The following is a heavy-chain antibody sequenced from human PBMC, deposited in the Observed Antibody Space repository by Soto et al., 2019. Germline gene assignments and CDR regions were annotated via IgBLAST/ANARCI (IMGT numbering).Heavy chain of an antibody. CDR3: AICLQQLVNHDAFDI. J-gene: IGHJ3*02. V-gene: IGHV4-59*01. D-gene: IGHD6-13*01. Sequence: PSETLSLTCTVSGGSISSYYWSWIRQPPGKGLEWIGYIYYSGSTNYNPSLKSRVTISVDTSKNQFSLKLSSVTAADTAVYYCAICLQQLVNHDAFDIWGQGTMVTVSS. CDR1: GGSISSYY. CDR2: IYYSGST.